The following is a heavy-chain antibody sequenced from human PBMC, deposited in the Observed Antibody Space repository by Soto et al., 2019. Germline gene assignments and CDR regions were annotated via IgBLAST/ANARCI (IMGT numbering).Heavy chain of an antibody. CDR3: AHSRMILRYFDGLVYFDY. D-gene: IGHD3-9*01. CDR1: GFSLSTSGVG. J-gene: IGHJ4*02. Sequence: QITLKESGPTLVKPTQTLTLTCTFSGFSLSTSGVGVGWIRQPPGKALEWLALIYWDDDKRYSPSLKSRLTITKDTSKNQVVLTMTNMDPVDTATYYCAHSRMILRYFDGLVYFDYWGQGTLVTVSS. V-gene: IGHV2-5*02. CDR2: IYWDDDK.